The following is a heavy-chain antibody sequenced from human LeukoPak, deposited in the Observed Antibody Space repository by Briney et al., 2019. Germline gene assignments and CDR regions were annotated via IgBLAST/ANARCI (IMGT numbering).Heavy chain of an antibody. CDR3: ARGYCSSTSCYRDFDY. Sequence: PSETLSLTCVVYGGSFSGYYWSWIRQPPGKGLEWIGEIDQSGTTNYNPSLKSRVTISVDTSKNQFSLKLSSVTAADTAVYYCARGYCSSTSCYRDFDYWGQGTLVTVSS. D-gene: IGHD2-2*02. V-gene: IGHV4-34*01. CDR1: GGSFSGYY. J-gene: IGHJ4*02. CDR2: IDQSGTT.